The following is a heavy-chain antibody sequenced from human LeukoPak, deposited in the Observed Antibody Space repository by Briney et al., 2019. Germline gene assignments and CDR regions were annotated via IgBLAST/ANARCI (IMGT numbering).Heavy chain of an antibody. V-gene: IGHV3-30*02. CDR3: AKDRGPLQTIPPYYYYMDV. CDR2: IRYDGSNK. D-gene: IGHD3-10*01. J-gene: IGHJ6*03. Sequence: PGGSLRLSCAASGFTFSSYGMHWVRQAPGKGLEWVAFIRYDGSNKYYADSVKGRFTISRDNSKNTLYLQMNSLRAEDTAVYYCAKDRGPLQTIPPYYYYMDVWGKGTTVTVSS. CDR1: GFTFSSYG.